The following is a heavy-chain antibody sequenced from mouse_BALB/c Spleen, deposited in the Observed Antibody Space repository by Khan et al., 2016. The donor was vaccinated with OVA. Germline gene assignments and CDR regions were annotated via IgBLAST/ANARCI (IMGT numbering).Heavy chain of an antibody. CDR1: GYSFTDYT. Sequence: VQLQQSGPELVKPGDSMKISCKASGYSFTDYTLNWVKQSHGKTLEWIGLINPYNGVSNYNQQFKDKATLTVDKSSSTAYMELFSLTSEDSAVYSGAKSGDGGVAYWGQGTLLTVST. J-gene: IGHJ3*01. V-gene: IGHV1-20*01. CDR3: AKSGDGGVAY. CDR2: INPYNGVS.